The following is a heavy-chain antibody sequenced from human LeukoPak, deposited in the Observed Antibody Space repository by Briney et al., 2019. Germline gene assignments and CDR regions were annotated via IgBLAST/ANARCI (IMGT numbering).Heavy chain of an antibody. J-gene: IGHJ4*02. CDR3: AREAAALFDY. CDR1: GFTFSSYA. Sequence: QTGGSLRLSCAASGFTFSSYAMHWVRQAPGKGLEWVSYISSSGNNIYYADSVKGRFTISRDDAKNSLFLQMNSLRAEDTAVYYCAREAAALFDYWGQGTLVTVSS. CDR2: ISSSGNNI. D-gene: IGHD2-2*01. V-gene: IGHV3-48*01.